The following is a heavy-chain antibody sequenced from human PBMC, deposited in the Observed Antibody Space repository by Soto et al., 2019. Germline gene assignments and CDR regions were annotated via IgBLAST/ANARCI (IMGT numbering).Heavy chain of an antibody. CDR2: IIPILGIA. CDR3: ARDTVYGDYVGY. D-gene: IGHD4-17*01. J-gene: IGHJ4*02. V-gene: IGHV1-69*04. Sequence: SVKVSCKASGGTFSSYTISWVRQAPGQGLEWMGRIIPILGIANYAQKFQGRVTITADKSTSTAYMELSSLRSEDTAVYYCARDTVYGDYVGYWGQGTLVTVSS. CDR1: GGTFSSYT.